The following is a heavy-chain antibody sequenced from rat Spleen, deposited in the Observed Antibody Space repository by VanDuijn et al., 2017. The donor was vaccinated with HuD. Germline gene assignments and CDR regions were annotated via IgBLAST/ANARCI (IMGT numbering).Heavy chain of an antibody. D-gene: IGHD5-1*01. V-gene: IGHV5-58*01. CDR2: ISSDGGNT. CDR1: GFTFSNYW. Sequence: EVQLVETGGGLVQPGRSLKLSCVASGFTFSNYWMYWVRQAPGKGLEWVSSISSDGGNTYYPDSVKGRFTISRNNAENTVYLQMNSLRSEDTATYYCARQGGSYWYFDFWGPGTMVTVSS. CDR3: ARQGGSYWYFDF. J-gene: IGHJ1*01.